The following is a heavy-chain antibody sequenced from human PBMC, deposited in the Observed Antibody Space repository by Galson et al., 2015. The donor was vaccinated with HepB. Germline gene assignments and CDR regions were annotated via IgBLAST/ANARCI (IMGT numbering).Heavy chain of an antibody. CDR3: ARRTTVAANYFDY. J-gene: IGHJ4*02. Sequence: SLRLSCAASGFTFSSYSMNWVRQAPGKGLEWVSSISSSSSYIYYADSVKGRFTISRDNAKNSLYLQMNSLRDEDTAVYYCARRTTVAANYFDYWGQGTLVTVSS. D-gene: IGHD6-19*01. CDR2: ISSSSSYI. V-gene: IGHV3-21*01. CDR1: GFTFSSYS.